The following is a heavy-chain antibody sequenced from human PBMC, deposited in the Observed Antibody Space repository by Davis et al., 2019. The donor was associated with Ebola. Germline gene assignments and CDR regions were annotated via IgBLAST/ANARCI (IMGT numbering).Heavy chain of an antibody. CDR1: GFTFNTYT. V-gene: IGHV3-21*04. CDR3: AKNYYDSSGYFGRDDYFDY. CDR2: ITSSSRFI. D-gene: IGHD3-22*01. Sequence: GGSLRLSCAASGFTFNTYTMHWVRQAPGKGLEWVSSITSSSRFIFYADSVKGRLTISRDNAKNSLYLQMNSLRAEDTALYYCAKNYYDSSGYFGRDDYFDYWGQGTLVTVSS. J-gene: IGHJ4*02.